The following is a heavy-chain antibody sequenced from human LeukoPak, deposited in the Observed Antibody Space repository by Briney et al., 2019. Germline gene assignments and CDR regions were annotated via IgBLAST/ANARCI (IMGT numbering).Heavy chain of an antibody. CDR1: GFSFSNYW. CDR3: ARHMKLELPASSGYCYGMVV. V-gene: IGHV3-7*01. CDR2: IKQDGSEK. J-gene: IGHJ6*02. D-gene: IGHD1-7*01. Sequence: GGSLRLSCAASGFSFSNYWMTWVRQAPGKGLEWVANIKQDGSEKYYVDSVKARFTISRDNDKNSMYLQMNSLRAEDTAVYYCARHMKLELPASSGYCYGMVVWGRGTTVTVSS.